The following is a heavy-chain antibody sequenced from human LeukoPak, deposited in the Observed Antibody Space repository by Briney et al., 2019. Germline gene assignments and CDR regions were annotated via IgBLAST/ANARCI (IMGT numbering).Heavy chain of an antibody. V-gene: IGHV4-59*08. CDR3: ARLGSSSWYEFDY. CDR2: IYYSGST. Sequence: SETLSLTCTVSGGSISSYYWSWIRQPPGKGLEWIGYIYYSGSTNYNPSLESRVTISVDTSKNQFSLKLSSVTAADTAVYYCARLGSSSWYEFDYWGQGTLVTVSS. J-gene: IGHJ4*02. CDR1: GGSISSYY. D-gene: IGHD6-13*01.